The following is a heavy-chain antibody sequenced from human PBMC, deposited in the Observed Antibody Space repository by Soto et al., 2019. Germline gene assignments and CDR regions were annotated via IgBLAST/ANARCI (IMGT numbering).Heavy chain of an antibody. CDR2: VYYNENT. CDR3: ARRERYYGSPGWFDP. V-gene: IGHV4-39*01. J-gene: IGHJ5*02. Sequence: SETLSLTCTFAGSSISSFADYLGWISQPPGKGLEWIGTVYYNENTYYNPSLKSRVTISVDTAKNQFSLNLRSVTAADTAIYFCARRERYYGSPGWFDPWGQGTLVTVLL. D-gene: IGHD3-10*01. CDR1: GSSISSFADY.